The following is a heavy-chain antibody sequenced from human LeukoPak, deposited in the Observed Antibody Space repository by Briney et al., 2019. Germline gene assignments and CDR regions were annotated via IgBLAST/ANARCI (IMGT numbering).Heavy chain of an antibody. J-gene: IGHJ3*02. Sequence: GGSLRLSCAASGFTVSSNYMSWVRQAPGKGLEWVSVIYSGGSTYYADSVKGRFTISRDNSKNTLYLQMNSLRAEDTAVYYCARAGGTSCPGCVTPRDAFDIWGQGTMVTVSS. CDR2: IYSGGST. CDR3: ARAGGTSCPGCVTPRDAFDI. D-gene: IGHD2-2*01. V-gene: IGHV3-53*05. CDR1: GFTVSSNY.